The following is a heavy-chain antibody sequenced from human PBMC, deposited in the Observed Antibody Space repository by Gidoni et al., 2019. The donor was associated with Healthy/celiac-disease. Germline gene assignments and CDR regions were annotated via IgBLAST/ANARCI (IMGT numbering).Heavy chain of an antibody. CDR2: IYWYDDK. V-gene: IGHV2-5*01. CDR3: AHSRHGGAPTH. D-gene: IGHD4-17*01. Sequence: QIILQDSGPTLVKPTQTLTLTCTFSGFSHSTSGVGVGWIRQPQGKALEWRARIYWYDDKRYSPSLKSRLTITKDTSKNQVVLTMTNMDPVDTATYYCAHSRHGGAPTHWGQGTLVTVSS. J-gene: IGHJ4*02. CDR1: GFSHSTSGVG.